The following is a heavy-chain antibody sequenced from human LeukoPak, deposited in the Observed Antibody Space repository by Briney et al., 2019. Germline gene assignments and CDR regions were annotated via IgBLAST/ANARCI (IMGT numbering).Heavy chain of an antibody. Sequence: SETLSLTCTVSGGSISSYYWSWIRQPPGKGLEWIGYIYYSGSTNYNPSLKSRVTISVDTSKNQFSLKLSSVTAADTAVYYCARVSRITIFGVVPTRFDPWGQGTLVTVSS. CDR2: IYYSGST. V-gene: IGHV4-59*01. J-gene: IGHJ5*02. CDR3: ARVSRITIFGVVPTRFDP. D-gene: IGHD3-3*01. CDR1: GGSISSYY.